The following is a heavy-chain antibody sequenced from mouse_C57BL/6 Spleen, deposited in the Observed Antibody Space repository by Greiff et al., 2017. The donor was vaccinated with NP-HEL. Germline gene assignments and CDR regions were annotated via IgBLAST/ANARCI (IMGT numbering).Heavy chain of an antibody. J-gene: IGHJ2*01. V-gene: IGHV1-55*01. CDR2: IYPGSGST. CDR3: ARSGMITKYYFDY. CDR1: GYTFTSYW. D-gene: IGHD2-4*01. Sequence: QVQLQQSGAELVKPGASVKMSCKASGYTFTSYWITWVKQRPGQGLEWIGDIYPGSGSTNYNEKFKSKATLTVDTSSSTAYMQLSSLTSEDSAVYYCARSGMITKYYFDYWGQGTTLTVSS.